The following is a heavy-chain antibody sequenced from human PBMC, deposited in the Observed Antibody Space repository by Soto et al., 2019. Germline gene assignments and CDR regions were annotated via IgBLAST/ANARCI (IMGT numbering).Heavy chain of an antibody. V-gene: IGHV3-33*01. CDR2: IWYDGSNK. CDR1: GFTFSSYG. CDR3: ARDHQNYDLDY. D-gene: IGHD1-7*01. Sequence: QVQLVESGGGMVQPGRSLRLSCAASGFTFSSYGMHWVRQAPGKGLEWVAVIWYDGSNKYYADSVKGRFTISRDNSKNTLYLQMNSLRAEDTAVYYCARDHQNYDLDYWGPGTLVTVSS. J-gene: IGHJ4*02.